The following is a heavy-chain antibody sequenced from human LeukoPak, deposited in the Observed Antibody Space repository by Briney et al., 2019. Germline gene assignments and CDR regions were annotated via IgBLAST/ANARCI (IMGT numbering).Heavy chain of an antibody. V-gene: IGHV4-59*12. CDR1: GDSISSFY. J-gene: IGHJ5*02. CDR2: IFYNGKT. D-gene: IGHD2-15*01. CDR3: ARGENIVVVVAARWFDP. Sequence: SETLSLTCTVSGDSISSFYWSWIRQPPGKGLEWIGYIFYNGKTKYNPSLKSRVTISVDTSKNQFSLKLSSVTAADTAVYYCARGENIVVVVAARWFDPWGQGTLVTVSS.